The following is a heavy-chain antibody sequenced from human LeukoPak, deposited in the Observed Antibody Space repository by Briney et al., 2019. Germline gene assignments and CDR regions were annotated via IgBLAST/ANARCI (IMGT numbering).Heavy chain of an antibody. J-gene: IGHJ3*02. V-gene: IGHV1-8*01. Sequence: ASVKVSCKASGYTFTSYDINWVRQATGQGLEWMGWMNPSSGNTGYAQKFQGRVTMTRNTSISTAYMELSSLRSEDTAVYYCARMEVAVSAFDIWGQGTMVTVSS. D-gene: IGHD6-19*01. CDR1: GYTFTSYD. CDR3: ARMEVAVSAFDI. CDR2: MNPSSGNT.